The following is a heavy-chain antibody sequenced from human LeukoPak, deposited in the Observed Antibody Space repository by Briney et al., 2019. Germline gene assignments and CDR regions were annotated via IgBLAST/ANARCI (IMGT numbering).Heavy chain of an antibody. CDR2: IWYDGSNK. J-gene: IGHJ4*02. Sequence: GGSLRLSCAASGFTFSSYWMSWVRQAPGKGLEWVAVIWYDGSNKYYADSVKGRFTISRDNSKNTLYLQMNSLRAEDTAVYYCARDRHSSGWIDYWGQGTLVTVSS. CDR3: ARDRHSSGWIDY. CDR1: GFTFSSYW. V-gene: IGHV3-33*08. D-gene: IGHD6-19*01.